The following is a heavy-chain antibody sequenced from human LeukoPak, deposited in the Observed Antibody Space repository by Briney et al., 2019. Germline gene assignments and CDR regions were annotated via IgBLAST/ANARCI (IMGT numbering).Heavy chain of an antibody. CDR2: IYSGGST. V-gene: IGHV3-66*01. J-gene: IGHJ1*01. CDR3: ARDLGGSSWYPETKYFQH. D-gene: IGHD6-13*01. CDR1: GFTVSSNY. Sequence: GGSLRLSCAASGFTVSSNYMSWVRQAPGKGLEWVSVIYSGGSTYYADSVKGRFTISRDNSKNTLYLQMNSLRAEDTAVYYCARDLGGSSWYPETKYFQHWGQGTLVTVSS.